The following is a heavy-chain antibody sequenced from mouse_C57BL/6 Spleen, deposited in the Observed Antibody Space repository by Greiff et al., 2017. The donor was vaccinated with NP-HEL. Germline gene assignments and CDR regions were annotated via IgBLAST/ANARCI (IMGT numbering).Heavy chain of an antibody. V-gene: IGHV5-15*01. CDR3: ARQGVTTVYYAMDY. Sequence: DVMLVESGGGLVQPGGSLKLSCAASGFTFSDYGMAWVRQAPRKGPEWVAFISNLAYSIYYADTVTGRFTIARENAKNTLYLEMSSLRSEDTAMYYCARQGVTTVYYAMDYWGQGTSVTVSS. J-gene: IGHJ4*01. CDR2: ISNLAYSI. CDR1: GFTFSDYG. D-gene: IGHD2-2*01.